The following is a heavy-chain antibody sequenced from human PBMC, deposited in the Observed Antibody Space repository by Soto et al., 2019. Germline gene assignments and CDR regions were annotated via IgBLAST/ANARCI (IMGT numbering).Heavy chain of an antibody. CDR3: ARNGGDSSGYYGIDY. J-gene: IGHJ4*02. D-gene: IGHD3-22*01. Sequence: GASVKVSCKASGYTFTSYYMHWVRQAPGQGVEWMGRINPSGGSTSYARKFQGRVTMTRDTSTSTVYMELSSLRSEDTAVYYCARNGGDSSGYYGIDYWGQGTLVTVSS. V-gene: IGHV1-46*01. CDR1: GYTFTSYY. CDR2: INPSGGST.